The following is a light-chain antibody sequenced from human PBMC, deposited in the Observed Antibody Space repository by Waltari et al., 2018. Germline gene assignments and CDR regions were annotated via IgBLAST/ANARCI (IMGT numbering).Light chain of an antibody. CDR2: KDN. V-gene: IGLV3-25*03. CDR1: ALSQPY. Sequence: SYELTPPPSVSVSPGQTARITCSGDALSQPYGCWYQQKAGQAPVLVINKDNERPSGIPERFSGSSSGTTVTLTISGVQAEDEADYYCQSTDNSNTYWVFGGGTKLTVL. J-gene: IGLJ3*02. CDR3: QSTDNSNTYWV.